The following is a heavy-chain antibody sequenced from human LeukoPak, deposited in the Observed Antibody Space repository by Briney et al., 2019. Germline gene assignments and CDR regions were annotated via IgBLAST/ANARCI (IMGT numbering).Heavy chain of an antibody. J-gene: IGHJ3*02. Sequence: GALRLSCAASGFTFSNYALNWVRQAPGKGLEWVAVISDDGSIEYYADSLRGRFTISRDNSKNTVFLQMSSLRVEDTAVYYCVKDQRRGYYDSSGYYYNPPADTFDIWGQGTMVTVSS. D-gene: IGHD3-22*01. V-gene: IGHV3-30-3*01. CDR1: GFTFSNYA. CDR2: ISDDGSIE. CDR3: VKDQRRGYYDSSGYYYNPPADTFDI.